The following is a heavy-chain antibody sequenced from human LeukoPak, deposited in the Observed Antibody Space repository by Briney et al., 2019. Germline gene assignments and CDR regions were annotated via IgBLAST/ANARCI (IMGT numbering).Heavy chain of an antibody. Sequence: ASVKVSCKASGYTFTSYYMHWVRQAPGQGLEWMGGIIPIFGTANYAQKFQGRVTITADESTSTAYMELSSLRSEDTAVYYCARGVGYHRLYFDYWGQGTLVTVSS. V-gene: IGHV1-69*13. CDR3: ARGVGYHRLYFDY. J-gene: IGHJ4*02. CDR2: IIPIFGTA. CDR1: GYTFTSYY. D-gene: IGHD2-8*02.